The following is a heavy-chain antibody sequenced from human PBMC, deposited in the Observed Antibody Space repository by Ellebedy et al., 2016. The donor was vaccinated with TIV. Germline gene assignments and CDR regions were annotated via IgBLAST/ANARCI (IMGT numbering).Heavy chain of an antibody. V-gene: IGHV3-33*01. Sequence: GGSLRLXXEASGFTFSTYCMHWVRQAPGKGLEWVAIICSDATFEYYADSVKGRFTISRDNSKNTLYLQMNSLRADDTALYYCARGMSDYVARRGGSVNWFDPWGQGTLVTVSS. J-gene: IGHJ5*02. D-gene: IGHD4-17*01. CDR1: GFTFSTYC. CDR2: ICSDATFE. CDR3: ARGMSDYVARRGGSVNWFDP.